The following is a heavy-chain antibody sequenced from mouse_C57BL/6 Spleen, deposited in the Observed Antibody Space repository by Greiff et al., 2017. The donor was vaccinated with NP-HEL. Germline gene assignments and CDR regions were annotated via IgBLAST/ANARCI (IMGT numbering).Heavy chain of an antibody. CDR2: IYPRSGNT. J-gene: IGHJ2*01. CDR1: GYTFTSYG. CDR3: ARFSSPLFDY. D-gene: IGHD1-1*01. V-gene: IGHV1-81*01. Sequence: QVQLKQSGAELARPGASVKLSCKASGYTFTSYGISWVKQRPGQGLEWIGEIYPRSGNTYSNEKFKGKATLTADKSSSTAYMELRSLTSEDSAVYFCARFSSPLFDYWGQGTTLTVSS.